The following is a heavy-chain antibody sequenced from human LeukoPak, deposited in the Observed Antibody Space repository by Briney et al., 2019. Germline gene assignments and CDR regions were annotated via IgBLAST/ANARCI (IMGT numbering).Heavy chain of an antibody. CDR1: GGTFSSYA. D-gene: IGHD5-24*01. J-gene: IGHJ4*02. Sequence: GSSVKVSCKASGGTFSSYAISWVRQAPGQGLEWMGRIIPILGIANYAQKFQGRVTMTTDTSTSTAYMELRSLRSDDTAMYYCARDGYNDYWGQGTLVTVSS. CDR2: IIPILGIA. CDR3: ARDGYNDY. V-gene: IGHV1-69*04.